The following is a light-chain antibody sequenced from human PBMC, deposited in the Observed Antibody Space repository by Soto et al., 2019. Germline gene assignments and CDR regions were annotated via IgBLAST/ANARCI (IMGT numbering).Light chain of an antibody. V-gene: IGKV1-39*01. J-gene: IGKJ3*01. CDR3: PQPTP. CDR2: AAS. CDR1: QSISSY. Sequence: DIQMTQSPSSLSASVGDRVTITCRASQSISSYLNWYQQKPGKAPKLLIYAASSLQSWVPSSVRGSESGTVLPLTTSILQRKDFQPYHRPQPTPFGAGP.